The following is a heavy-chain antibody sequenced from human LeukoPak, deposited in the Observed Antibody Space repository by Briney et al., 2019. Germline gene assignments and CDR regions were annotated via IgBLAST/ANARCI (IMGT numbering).Heavy chain of an antibody. Sequence: ASVKVSCKASGYTFPSYDINWVRQATGQGLEWMGWMNPNSGNTGYAQKFQGRVTMTRNTSISTAYMELSSLRSEDTAVYYCARGLSRGRYSSGWSGYGMDVWAKGPRSPSP. J-gene: IGHJ6*02. V-gene: IGHV1-8*01. CDR2: MNPNSGNT. D-gene: IGHD6-19*01. CDR3: ARGLSRGRYSSGWSGYGMDV. CDR1: GYTFPSYD.